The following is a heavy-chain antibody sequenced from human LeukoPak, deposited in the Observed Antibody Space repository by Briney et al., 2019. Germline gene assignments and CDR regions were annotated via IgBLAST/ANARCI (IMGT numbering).Heavy chain of an antibody. CDR1: GGSFSGYY. V-gene: IGHV4-34*01. CDR3: ARHAGGIVAAGTRPFDY. D-gene: IGHD6-13*01. J-gene: IGHJ4*02. Sequence: SETLSLTCAVYGGSFSGYYWSWIRNPPGKGLEGMGSIYYGGGTYYNTSLKGRATMSVDTSKKQFSLKLSSVTAADTAVHHCARHAGGIVAAGTRPFDYWGQGTLVTLSS. CDR2: IYYGGGT.